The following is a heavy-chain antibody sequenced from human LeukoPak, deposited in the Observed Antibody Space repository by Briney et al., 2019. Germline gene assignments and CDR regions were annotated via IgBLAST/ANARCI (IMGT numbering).Heavy chain of an antibody. CDR2: IKQDGSEK. Sequence: GGSLRPSCAASGFTFSSYWMSWVRQAPGKGLEWVANIKQDGSEKYYVDSVEGRFTISRDNAKNSLYLQMNSLRAEDTAVYYCARTEGDFWSGYFLYYYYYYMDVWGKGTTVTVSS. D-gene: IGHD3-3*01. CDR3: ARTEGDFWSGYFLYYYYYYMDV. V-gene: IGHV3-7*01. J-gene: IGHJ6*03. CDR1: GFTFSSYW.